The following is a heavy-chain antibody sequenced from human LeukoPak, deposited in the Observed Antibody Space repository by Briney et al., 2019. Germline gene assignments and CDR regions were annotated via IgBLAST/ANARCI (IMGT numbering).Heavy chain of an antibody. J-gene: IGHJ6*03. CDR2: IYHSGSA. V-gene: IGHV4-38-2*02. D-gene: IGHD6-13*01. CDR3: ARGAYSSSWYSHYYYYYMDV. CDR1: GYSISSGYY. Sequence: PSETLSLTCTVSGYSISSGYYWGWIRQPPGKGLEWIGSIYHSGSAYYNPSLKSRVTISVDTSKNQFSLKLSSVTAADTAVYYCARGAYSSSWYSHYYYYYMDVWGKGTTVTVSS.